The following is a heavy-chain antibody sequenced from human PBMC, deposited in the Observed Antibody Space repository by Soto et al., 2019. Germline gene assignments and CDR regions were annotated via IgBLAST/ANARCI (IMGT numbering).Heavy chain of an antibody. D-gene: IGHD2-2*02. V-gene: IGHV3-30*18. CDR3: AKDICSSTSCYTSAPHYYYGMDV. Sequence: PGGSLRLSCAASGFTFSSYGMHWVRQAPGKGLEWVAVISYDGSNKYYADSVKGRFTISRDNSKNTLYLQMNSLRAEDTAVYYCAKDICSSTSCYTSAPHYYYGMDVWGQGTTVTVS. CDR1: GFTFSSYG. J-gene: IGHJ6*02. CDR2: ISYDGSNK.